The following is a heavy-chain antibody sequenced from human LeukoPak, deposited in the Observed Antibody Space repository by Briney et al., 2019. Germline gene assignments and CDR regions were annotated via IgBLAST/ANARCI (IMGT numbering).Heavy chain of an antibody. CDR3: ARDEHDGGKWDY. D-gene: IGHD4-23*01. J-gene: IGHJ4*02. CDR2: INQDGSEK. Sequence: GGSLRLSCAASGFTFSNYWMSWVRQAPGKGLEWVANINQDGSEKYYVDSVKGRFTISRDNAKNSLYLQMKSLRAEDTAVYYCARDEHDGGKWDYWGQGTLVTVSS. V-gene: IGHV3-7*05. CDR1: GFTFSNYW.